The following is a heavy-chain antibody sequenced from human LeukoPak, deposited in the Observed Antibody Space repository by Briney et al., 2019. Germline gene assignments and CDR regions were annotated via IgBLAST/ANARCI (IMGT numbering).Heavy chain of an antibody. D-gene: IGHD4-11*01. V-gene: IGHV4-59*10. CDR1: GESFSSYY. CDR3: ARMTTVPNWFDP. Sequence: KSSETLSLTCAVYGESFSSYYWSWIRQPAGKGLEWIGRIYTSGSTNYNPSLKSRVTMSVDTSKNQFSLKLSSVTAADTAVYYCARMTTVPNWFDPWGQGTLVTVSS. J-gene: IGHJ5*02. CDR2: IYTSGST.